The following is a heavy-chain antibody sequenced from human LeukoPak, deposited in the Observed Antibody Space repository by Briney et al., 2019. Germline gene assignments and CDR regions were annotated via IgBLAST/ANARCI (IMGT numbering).Heavy chain of an antibody. J-gene: IGHJ4*02. Sequence: SQTLSLTCAISGDSVSSNSAAWNWIRQSPSRGLEWLGRTYYRSKWFNDHAVSVKTRITINPDTSKNHFSLQLNSVTPEDTAVYYCARAKYHYDGSGHSLFDYWGQGTLVTVSS. CDR2: TYYRSKWFN. CDR1: GDSVSSNSAA. V-gene: IGHV6-1*01. CDR3: ARAKYHYDGSGHSLFDY. D-gene: IGHD3-22*01.